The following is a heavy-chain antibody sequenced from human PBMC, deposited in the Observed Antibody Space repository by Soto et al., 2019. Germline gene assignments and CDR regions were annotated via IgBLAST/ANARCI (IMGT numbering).Heavy chain of an antibody. CDR1: GGTVSRNA. CDR3: ARDKSSGITIFDYGMDV. CDR2: IIPIFGTA. D-gene: IGHD3-3*01. J-gene: IGHJ6*02. Sequence: VKVSCKASGGTVSRNAISWVRQAPGQGLEWMGGIIPIFGTANYAQKFQGRVTITADESTSTAYMELSSLRSEDAAVYYCARDKSSGITIFDYGMDVWGQGTTVTVSS. V-gene: IGHV1-69*13.